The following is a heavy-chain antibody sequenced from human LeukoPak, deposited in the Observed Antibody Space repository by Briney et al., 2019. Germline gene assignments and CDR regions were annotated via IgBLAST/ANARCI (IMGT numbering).Heavy chain of an antibody. D-gene: IGHD3-10*01. J-gene: IGHJ4*02. CDR3: ARDDFYYGSGSPLIV. CDR2: IYYSGST. Sequence: SETLSLTCTVSGGSISSSSYYWGWIRQPPGKGLEWIGSIYYSGSTYYNPSLKSRVTISVDTSKNQFSLKLSSVTAADTAVYYCARDDFYYGSGSPLIVWGQGTLVTVSS. V-gene: IGHV4-39*07. CDR1: GGSISSSSYY.